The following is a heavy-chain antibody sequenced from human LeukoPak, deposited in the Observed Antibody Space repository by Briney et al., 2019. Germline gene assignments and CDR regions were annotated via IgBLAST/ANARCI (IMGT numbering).Heavy chain of an antibody. D-gene: IGHD3-22*01. J-gene: IGHJ3*01. CDR3: ASQEDYYDSSGYHYSV. V-gene: IGHV4-4*02. Sequence: SGTLSLTCAVSGGSISSSNWWSWVRRPPGKGLEWIGEIYHSGSTNYNPSLKSRVTISVDESKNQFSLKLSSVTAADTAVYYCASQEDYYDSSGYHYSVWGQGTMVTVSS. CDR1: GGSISSSNW. CDR2: IYHSGST.